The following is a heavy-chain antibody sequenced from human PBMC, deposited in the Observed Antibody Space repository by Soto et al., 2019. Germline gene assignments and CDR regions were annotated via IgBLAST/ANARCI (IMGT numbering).Heavy chain of an antibody. Sequence: PSENLSLTCTVSGDSISNYYWTWLRQPPGKTLEWIGFISYSGTTAYNPSLKSRVTISVDTSKIQFSLELSSVTAAVTAVYYCARSFSLSWTSAYGLAVRSQGTTVTVS. CDR3: ARSFSLSWTSAYGLAV. V-gene: IGHV4-59*01. CDR2: ISYSGTT. J-gene: IGHJ6*02. CDR1: GDSISNYY. D-gene: IGHD3-3*01.